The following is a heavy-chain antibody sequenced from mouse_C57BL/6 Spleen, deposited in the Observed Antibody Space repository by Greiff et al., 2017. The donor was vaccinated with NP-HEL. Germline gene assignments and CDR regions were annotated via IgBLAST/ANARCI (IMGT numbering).Heavy chain of an antibody. J-gene: IGHJ2*01. CDR1: GYAFTNSL. CDR2: INPGSGGT. Sequence: QVQLQQSGAELVSPGTSVKVSCKASGYAFTNSLIGGVKPRPGQGLEWIGVINPGSGGTNYNEKFKGKATLTADKSSSTAYMQLSSLTSEDSAVYFCARRGLNFDYWGQGTTLTVSS. V-gene: IGHV1-54*01. CDR3: ARRGLNFDY.